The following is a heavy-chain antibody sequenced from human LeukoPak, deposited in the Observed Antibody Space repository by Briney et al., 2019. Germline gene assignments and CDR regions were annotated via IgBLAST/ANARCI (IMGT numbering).Heavy chain of an antibody. V-gene: IGHV4-38-2*02. CDR3: ARWTRDRDYFDY. Sequence: SETLSLTCTVSGYSISTGYYWGWIRQPPGKGLEWIGSIYYSGSTYYNPSLKSRVTISVDTSKNQFSLKLSSVTAADTAVYYCARWTRDRDYFDYWGQGTLVTVSS. D-gene: IGHD3/OR15-3a*01. CDR2: IYYSGST. CDR1: GYSISTGYY. J-gene: IGHJ4*02.